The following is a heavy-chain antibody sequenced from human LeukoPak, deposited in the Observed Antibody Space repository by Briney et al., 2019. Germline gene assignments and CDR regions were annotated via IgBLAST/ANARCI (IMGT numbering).Heavy chain of an antibody. CDR3: AKLAVINGY. D-gene: IGHD4-11*01. CDR2: ISGSGGGT. Sequence: GGSLRLSCAASGFTFSSYAMNWVRQAPGKGLEWVSGISGSGGGTNYADSVKGRFTISRDNSKNTLYLQMNSLRAEDTAVYYCAKLAVINGYWGQGTLVTVSS. CDR1: GFTFSSYA. V-gene: IGHV3-23*01. J-gene: IGHJ4*02.